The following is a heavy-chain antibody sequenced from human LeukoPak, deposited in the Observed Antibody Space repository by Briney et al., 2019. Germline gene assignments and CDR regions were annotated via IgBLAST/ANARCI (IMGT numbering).Heavy chain of an antibody. CDR3: AKDRGGEYSSSSIDY. V-gene: IGHV3-23*01. D-gene: IGHD6-6*01. CDR1: GFTVSSNS. Sequence: GGSLRLSCTVSGFTVSSNSMSWVRQAPGKGLEWVSAISGSGGSTYYADSVKGRFTISRDNSKNTLYLQMNSLRAEDTAVYYCAKDRGGEYSSSSIDYWGQGTLVTVSS. J-gene: IGHJ4*02. CDR2: ISGSGGST.